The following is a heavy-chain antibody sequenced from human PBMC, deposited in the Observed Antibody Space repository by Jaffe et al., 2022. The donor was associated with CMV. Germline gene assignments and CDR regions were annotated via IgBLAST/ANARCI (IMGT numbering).Heavy chain of an antibody. D-gene: IGHD6-19*01. CDR1: GGSISSYY. CDR3: ARDQALPSSGWYIPADL. CDR2: IYYSGST. J-gene: IGHJ2*01. V-gene: IGHV4-59*01. Sequence: QVQLQESGPGLVKPSETLSLTCTVSGGSISSYYWSWIRQPPGKGLEWIGYIYYSGSTNYNPSLKSRVTISVDTSKNQFSLKLSSVTAADTAVYYCARDQALPSSGWYIPADLWGRGTLVTVSS.